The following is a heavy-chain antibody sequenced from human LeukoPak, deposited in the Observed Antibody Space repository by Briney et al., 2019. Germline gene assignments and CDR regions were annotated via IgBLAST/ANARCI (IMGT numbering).Heavy chain of an antibody. V-gene: IGHV3-64D*06. J-gene: IGHJ4*02. D-gene: IGHD5-12*01. Sequence: PGGSLRLSCSASGFIFSTYTMYWVRQAPGKGLEYVSVINGDGRTTYYIDSVKGRFTISRDNSKNTLYLQMSSLRADDTAVYYCVGDQVDDTGYLRWGQGTRVTASA. CDR2: INGDGRTT. CDR3: VGDQVDDTGYLR. CDR1: GFIFSTYT.